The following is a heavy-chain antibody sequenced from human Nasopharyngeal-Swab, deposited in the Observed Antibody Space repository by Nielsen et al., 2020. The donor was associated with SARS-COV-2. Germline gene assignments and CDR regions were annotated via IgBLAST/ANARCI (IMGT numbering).Heavy chain of an antibody. CDR2: INHSGST. V-gene: IGHV4-34*01. Sequence: SQTLSLTCAVYGGSFSGYYWSWIRQPPGKGLEWIGEINHSGSTNYNPSLKSRVTISVDTSKNQFSLKLSSVTAADTAVYCCARGEGAAAGTTLDFDYWGQGTLVTVSS. D-gene: IGHD6-13*01. CDR1: GGSFSGYY. J-gene: IGHJ4*02. CDR3: ARGEGAAAGTTLDFDY.